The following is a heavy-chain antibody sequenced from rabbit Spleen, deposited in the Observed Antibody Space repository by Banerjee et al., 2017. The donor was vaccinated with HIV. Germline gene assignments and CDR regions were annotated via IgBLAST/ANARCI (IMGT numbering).Heavy chain of an antibody. CDR1: GFSFSNKAV. CDR3: ARTSYSGGYAPNL. J-gene: IGHJ4*01. CDR2: INAITGNGKN. D-gene: IGHD6-1*01. Sequence: QEQLVESGGGLVQPGGSLKLSCTASGFSFSNKAVMCWVRQAPGKGLEWIACINAITGNGKNYYASWAKGRFTISKTSSTTVTLQMTSLTAADTATYFCARTSYSGGYAPNLWGPGTLVTVS. V-gene: IGHV1S45*01.